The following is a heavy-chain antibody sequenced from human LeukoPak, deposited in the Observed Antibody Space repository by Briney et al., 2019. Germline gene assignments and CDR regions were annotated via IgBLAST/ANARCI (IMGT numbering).Heavy chain of an antibody. J-gene: IGHJ3*02. D-gene: IGHD6-13*01. CDR3: ARAAAGIGAFDI. Sequence: PSETLPLTCTVSGGSISSYYWSWIRQPPGKGLEWIGYIYYSGSTNYNPSLKSRVTISVDTSKNQFSLKLSSVTAADTAVYYCARAAAGIGAFDIWGQGTMVTVSS. V-gene: IGHV4-59*01. CDR1: GGSISSYY. CDR2: IYYSGST.